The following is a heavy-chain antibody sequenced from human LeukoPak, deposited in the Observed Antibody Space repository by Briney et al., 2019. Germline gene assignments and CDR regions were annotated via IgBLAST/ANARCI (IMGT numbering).Heavy chain of an antibody. CDR3: ARSYYDSSGYYFNWFDP. V-gene: IGHV4-59*01. CDR1: GGSLSSYY. D-gene: IGHD3-22*01. Sequence: PSETLSLTCTVSGGSLSSYYWSWIRQPPGKGLEWIGYIYYSGSTNYNPSLKSRVTISVDTSKNQFSLKLSSVTAADTAVYYCARSYYDSSGYYFNWFDPWGQGTLVTVSS. J-gene: IGHJ5*01. CDR2: IYYSGST.